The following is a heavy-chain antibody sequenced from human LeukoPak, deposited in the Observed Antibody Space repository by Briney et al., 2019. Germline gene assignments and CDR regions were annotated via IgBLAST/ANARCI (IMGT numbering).Heavy chain of an antibody. J-gene: IGHJ4*02. V-gene: IGHV1-18*01. CDR1: GYTFTSYG. Sequence: GASVKVSCKASGYTFTSYGISWVRQAPGQGLEWMGWISAYNGNTNYAQKLQGRVTMTTDTSTSTAYMELRSLRSDATAVYYCARDSLGDYVWGSYRHAFDYWGQGTLVTVSS. D-gene: IGHD3-16*02. CDR3: ARDSLGDYVWGSYRHAFDY. CDR2: ISAYNGNT.